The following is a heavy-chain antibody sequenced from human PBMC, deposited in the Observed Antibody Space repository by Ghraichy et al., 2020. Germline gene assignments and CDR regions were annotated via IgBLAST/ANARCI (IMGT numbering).Heavy chain of an antibody. CDR3: ARGRNFDWLLYGWFDP. V-gene: IGHV4-39*01. CDR1: GGSISSSSYY. Sequence: SDTPSLTCTVSGGSISSSSYYWGWIRQPPGKGLEWIGSIYYSGSTYYNPSLKSRVTISVDTSKNQFSLKLSSVTAADTAVYYCARGRNFDWLLYGWFDPWGQGTLVTVSS. J-gene: IGHJ5*02. CDR2: IYYSGST. D-gene: IGHD3-9*01.